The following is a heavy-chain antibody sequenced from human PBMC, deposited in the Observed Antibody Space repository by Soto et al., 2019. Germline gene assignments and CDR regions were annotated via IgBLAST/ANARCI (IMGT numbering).Heavy chain of an antibody. CDR3: ARWSSSGWYEKMDV. Sequence: GGSLRLSCAASGFTFSSYGMHWVRQAPGKGLEWVAVIWYDGSNRYYADSVKGRFTISRDNSKNTLYLQMNSLRAEDTAVYYCARWSSSGWYEKMDVWGQGTTVTLSS. D-gene: IGHD6-19*01. J-gene: IGHJ6*02. CDR2: IWYDGSNR. CDR1: GFTFSSYG. V-gene: IGHV3-33*01.